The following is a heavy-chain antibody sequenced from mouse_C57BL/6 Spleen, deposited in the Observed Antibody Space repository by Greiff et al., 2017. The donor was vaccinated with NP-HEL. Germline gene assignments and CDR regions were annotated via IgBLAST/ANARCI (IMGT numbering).Heavy chain of an antibody. D-gene: IGHD1-1*01. J-gene: IGHJ2*01. CDR3: ARTYGSSLYYFDY. CDR2: ISSGSSTI. CDR1: GFTFSDYG. Sequence: DVHLVESGGGLVKPGGSLKLSCAASGFTFSDYGMHWVRQAPEKGLEWVAYISSGSSTIYYADTVKGRFTISRDNAKNTLFLQMTSLRSEDTAMYYCARTYGSSLYYFDYWGQGTTLTVSS. V-gene: IGHV5-17*01.